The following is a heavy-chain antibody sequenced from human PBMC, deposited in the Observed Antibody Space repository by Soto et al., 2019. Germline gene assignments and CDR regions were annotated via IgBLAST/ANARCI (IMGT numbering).Heavy chain of an antibody. J-gene: IGHJ6*02. CDR1: GGSISSSSYY. V-gene: IGHV4-39*01. CDR3: AGGDYYHSSGYYFYYYTMDV. Sequence: SETMSLTSTVAGGSISSSSYYWGWISKPPGKGLEWIGNVYYGGSTYYNPSLKSRVTISVETSKSQFSLKLSSVTAADTAVYYCAGGDYYHSSGYYFYYYTMDVWGQGTTVTVSS. CDR2: VYYGGST. D-gene: IGHD3-22*01.